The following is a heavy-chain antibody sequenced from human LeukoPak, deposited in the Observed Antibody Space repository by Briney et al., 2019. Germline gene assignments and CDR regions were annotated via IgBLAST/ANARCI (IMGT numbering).Heavy chain of an antibody. CDR2: INPTGDST. CDR1: GYTFSSYY. D-gene: IGHD4-23*01. CDR3: AREASGGYFAY. J-gene: IGHJ4*02. Sequence: VASVKVSCKASGYTFSSYYMHWVRQAPGQGLEWVGLINPTGDSTNYAQNFRGRVTMTRDTSTSTVYMDLSSMRSEDTAVCYCAREASGGYFAYWGQGTLVTVSS. V-gene: IGHV1-46*01.